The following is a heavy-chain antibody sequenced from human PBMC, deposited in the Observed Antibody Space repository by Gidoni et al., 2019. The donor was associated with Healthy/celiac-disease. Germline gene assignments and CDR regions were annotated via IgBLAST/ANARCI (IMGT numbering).Heavy chain of an antibody. Sequence: EVQLVQSGAEVKKPGESLKISCKGSGYSFTTYWIGWVRQMPGKGLEWMGIIYPGDSDTRYSPSFQGQVTISADKSISTAYLQWSSLKASDTAMYYCARPGYRLVIDDAFDIWGQGTMVTVSS. J-gene: IGHJ3*02. CDR1: GYSFTTYW. D-gene: IGHD2-21*01. V-gene: IGHV5-51*01. CDR2: IYPGDSDT. CDR3: ARPGYRLVIDDAFDI.